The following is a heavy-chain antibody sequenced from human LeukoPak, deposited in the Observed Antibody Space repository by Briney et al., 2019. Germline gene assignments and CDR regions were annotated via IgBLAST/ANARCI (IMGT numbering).Heavy chain of an antibody. V-gene: IGHV4-34*01. Sequence: SETLSLTCAVYGGSFSGYYWSWIRQPPGKGLEWIGEINHRGSTNYNPSLKSRVTISVDTSKNQVSLRLTSVIAADTAVYYCARGSREMATIFDYWGQGTLVTVSS. CDR2: INHRGST. CDR3: ARGSREMATIFDY. J-gene: IGHJ4*02. D-gene: IGHD5-24*01. CDR1: GGSFSGYY.